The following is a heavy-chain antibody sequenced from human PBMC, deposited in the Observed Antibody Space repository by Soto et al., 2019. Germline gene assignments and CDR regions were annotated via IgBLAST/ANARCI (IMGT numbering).Heavy chain of an antibody. CDR3: AREADCGDDCYPDY. CDR1: GYTFTNYY. D-gene: IGHD2-21*02. Sequence: ASVKVSCKASGYTFTNYYMHWVRQAPGRGLEWMGIINPSGGSTNYAQKFQGRVTMTRDTSTSTVYMELSSLRSEDTAVYYCAREADCGDDCYPDYWGQGTLVTVPS. CDR2: INPSGGST. V-gene: IGHV1-46*01. J-gene: IGHJ4*02.